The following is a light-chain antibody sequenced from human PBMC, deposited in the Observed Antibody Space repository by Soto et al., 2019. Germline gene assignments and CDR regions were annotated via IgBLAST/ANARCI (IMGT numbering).Light chain of an antibody. CDR2: EVS. Sequence: VMTQTPLSLSVAPGQPASISCKSSQSLLPITGDTFLFWYLQQPGQYPQLLVYEVSTRVSGVPDRFSGSGSGTDCTLEISRLETDDVGIYYCRQSTQLHRTFGQGTRLG. J-gene: IGKJ5*01. CDR1: QSLLPITGDTF. V-gene: IGKV2D-29*02. CDR3: RQSTQLHRT.